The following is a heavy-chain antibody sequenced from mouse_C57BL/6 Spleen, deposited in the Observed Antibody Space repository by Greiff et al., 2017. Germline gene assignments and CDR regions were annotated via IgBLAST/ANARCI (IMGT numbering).Heavy chain of an antibody. V-gene: IGHV1-15*01. CDR2: IDPETGGT. CDR3: TRGFAY. J-gene: IGHJ3*01. CDR1: GYTFTDYE. Sequence: QVQLKQSGAELVRPGASVTLSCKASGYTFTDYEMHWVKQTPVHGLEWIGAIDPETGGTAYNQKFKGKDILTADKSSSTAYMELRSLTSEDSAVYYCTRGFAYWGQGTLVTVSA.